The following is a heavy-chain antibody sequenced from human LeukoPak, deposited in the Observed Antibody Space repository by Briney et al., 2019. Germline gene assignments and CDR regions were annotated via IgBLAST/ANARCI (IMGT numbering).Heavy chain of an antibody. D-gene: IGHD2-21*02. J-gene: IGHJ3*02. Sequence: ASVKVSCKASGGTFSSYAISWVRQAPGQGLEWMGGIIPIFGTANYAQKFQGRVTITADESTSTAYMELSSLRSEDTAVYYCARDELAYCGGDCYSGAFDIWGQGTMVTVSS. CDR3: ARDELAYCGGDCYSGAFDI. CDR2: IIPIFGTA. V-gene: IGHV1-69*13. CDR1: GGTFSSYA.